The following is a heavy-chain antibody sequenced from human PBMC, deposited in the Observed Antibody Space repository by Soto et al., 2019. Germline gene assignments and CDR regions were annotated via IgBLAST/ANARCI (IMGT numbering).Heavy chain of an antibody. CDR1: GGTFSSYA. CDR3: ARDPGPCIVATEDYYYGMDV. J-gene: IGHJ6*02. CDR2: ILPMFGTA. D-gene: IGHD5-12*01. V-gene: IGHV1-69*06. Sequence: SLKQSSKTCGGTFSSYAISLVRQAPGQGLEWMGGILPMFGTANYAQKFQGRVTITADKSTRPAYMELSSLRSEDTAVYYCARDPGPCIVATEDYYYGMDVWGQATPVTVSS.